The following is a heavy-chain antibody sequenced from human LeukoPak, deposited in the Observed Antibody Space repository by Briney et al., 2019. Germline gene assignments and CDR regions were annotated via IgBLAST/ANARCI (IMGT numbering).Heavy chain of an antibody. CDR3: VREARGYHYTYFDY. CDR2: VSSGFHA. CDR1: GFSLGSHD. D-gene: IGHD5-18*01. V-gene: IGHV3-13*01. J-gene: IGHJ4*02. Sequence: PGGSLRLSCTASGFSLGSHDMHWVRQIPGQGLEWVAAVSSGFHAFFADSVQGRFTVSREDARNYLYLQMNSLRAGDTAVYYCVREARGYHYTYFDYWGQGTLVTASS.